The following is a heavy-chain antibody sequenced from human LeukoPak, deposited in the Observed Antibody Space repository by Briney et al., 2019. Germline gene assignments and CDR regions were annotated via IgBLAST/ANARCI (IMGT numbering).Heavy chain of an antibody. Sequence: PSETLSLTCTVSGGSISSYYWSWIRQPPGKGLEWIGYIYYSGSTNYSPSLKSRVTISVDTSKNQFSLKLSSVTAADTAVYYCARDRADTAMDLLVGDMDVWGKGTTVTVSS. J-gene: IGHJ6*03. CDR3: ARDRADTAMDLLVGDMDV. V-gene: IGHV4-59*01. CDR2: IYYSGST. D-gene: IGHD5-18*01. CDR1: GGSISSYY.